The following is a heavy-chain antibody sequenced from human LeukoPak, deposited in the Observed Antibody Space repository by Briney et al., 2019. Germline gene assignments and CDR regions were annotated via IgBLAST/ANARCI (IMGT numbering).Heavy chain of an antibody. CDR1: GFTFSNHG. V-gene: IGHV3-23*01. J-gene: IGHJ4*02. D-gene: IGHD2-15*01. CDR3: AKDKVDVVVVAATPPGDY. Sequence: GGSLRLSCAAYGFTFSNHGMNWVRQAPGKGLEWVSGISPSADIKYYADSVKGRFTISRDNSKNTLYLQMNSLRAEDTAVYYCAKDKVDVVVVAATPPGDYWGQGTLVTVSS. CDR2: ISPSADIK.